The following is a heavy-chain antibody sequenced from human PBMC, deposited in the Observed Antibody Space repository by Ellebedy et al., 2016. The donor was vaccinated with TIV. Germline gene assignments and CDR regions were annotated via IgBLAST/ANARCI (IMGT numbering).Heavy chain of an antibody. J-gene: IGHJ6*02. CDR1: GYTFTSYS. V-gene: IGHV1-46*01. CDR3: ARDRKVGATSPHYYGMDV. Sequence: ASVKVSCKASGYTFTSYSMHWVRQPTGHGLEWMGMIDTSGGSTSYAQKYQGRVTMTTDTSTRTVFMELSSLTSEDTAVYYCARDRKVGATSPHYYGMDVWGQGTTVTVSS. D-gene: IGHD1-26*01. CDR2: IDTSGGST.